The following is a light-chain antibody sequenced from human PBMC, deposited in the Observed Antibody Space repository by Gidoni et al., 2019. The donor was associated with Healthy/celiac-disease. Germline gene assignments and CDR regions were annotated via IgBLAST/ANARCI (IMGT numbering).Light chain of an antibody. CDR3: QQSYSTPSVVLCT. V-gene: IGKV1-39*01. J-gene: IGKJ2*02. CDR2: AAS. CDR1: QSISSY. Sequence: DIQMTQSPSSLSASVGDRVTITCRASQSISSYLNWYQQKPGKAPKLLIYAASSLQSGVPSRFSGSGSGTDFTLTISSLQPEDFATYYCQQSYSTPSVVLCTFXXXTRLEIK.